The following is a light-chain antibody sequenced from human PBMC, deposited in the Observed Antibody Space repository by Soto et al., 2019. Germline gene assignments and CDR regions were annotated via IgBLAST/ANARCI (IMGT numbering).Light chain of an antibody. CDR3: SSYAASNEGV. CDR1: SSDVGGYNY. Sequence: QSVLTQPPSASGSPGQSVTISCTGTSSDVGGYNYVSWYQQYPGKAPKLMIYEVSKRPSGVPDRFSGSKSGNTASLTVSGLQAEDEADYSSSSYAASNEGVFGTGTKLTXL. V-gene: IGLV2-8*01. CDR2: EVS. J-gene: IGLJ1*01.